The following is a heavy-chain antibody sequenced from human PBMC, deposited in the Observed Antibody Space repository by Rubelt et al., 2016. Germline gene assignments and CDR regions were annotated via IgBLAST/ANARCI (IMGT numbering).Heavy chain of an antibody. Sequence: QVQLVQSGAEVKKPGASVKVSCKASGYTFTHYGMHWVRQAPGQRLEWMGWIDAGNGDTNDSQKLKDRVSITRDASANTAYMELSSLRSEDTAVYYCARANHGDYEDYWGQGTLVTVSS. CDR1: GYTFTHYG. V-gene: IGHV1-3*01. J-gene: IGHJ4*02. CDR2: IDAGNGDT. CDR3: ARANHGDYEDY. D-gene: IGHD4-17*01.